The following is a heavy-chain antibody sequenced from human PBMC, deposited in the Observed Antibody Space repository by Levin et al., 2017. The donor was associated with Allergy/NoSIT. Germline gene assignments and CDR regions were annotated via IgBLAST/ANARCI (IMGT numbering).Heavy chain of an antibody. CDR1: GGTFSSYA. CDR3: ARDRNTATPAKLRWFDP. CDR2: IIPIFGTA. V-gene: IGHV1-69*13. J-gene: IGHJ5*02. Sequence: ASVKVSCKASGGTFSSYAISWVRQAPGQGLEWMGGIIPIFGTANYAQKFQGRVTITADESTSTAYMELSSLRSEDTAVYYCARDRNTATPAKLRWFDPWGQGTLVTVSS. D-gene: IGHD3-16*02.